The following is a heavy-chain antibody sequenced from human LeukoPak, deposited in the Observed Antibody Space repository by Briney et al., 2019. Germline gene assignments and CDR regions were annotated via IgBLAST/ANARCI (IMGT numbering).Heavy chain of an antibody. V-gene: IGHV4-59*08. D-gene: IGHD3-22*01. Sequence: PSETLSLTCTVSGGSISSYYWSWIRQPPGKGLEWIGYIYYSGSTNYNPSLKSRVTISVDTSKNQFSLKLSSVTAADTAVYYCARMVSSRGYYLSYWGQGTLVTVSS. J-gene: IGHJ4*02. CDR1: GGSISSYY. CDR3: ARMVSSRGYYLSY. CDR2: IYYSGST.